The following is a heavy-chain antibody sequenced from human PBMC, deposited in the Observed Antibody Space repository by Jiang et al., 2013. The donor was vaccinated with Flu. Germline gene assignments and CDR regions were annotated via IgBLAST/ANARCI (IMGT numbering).Heavy chain of an antibody. V-gene: IGHV4-61*01. CDR3: ARESSGSYHF. J-gene: IGHJ4*02. CDR2: ISNIGST. CDR1: GGSVSDGTYH. D-gene: IGHD1-26*01. Sequence: LLKPSETVSLACSVSGGSVSDGTYHWTWIRQPPGKGLEWIGYISNIGSTTYNPSLESRVTISVDPSMKQFSLKLTSVTAADTAVYYCARESSGSYHFWGQGTLVTVSS.